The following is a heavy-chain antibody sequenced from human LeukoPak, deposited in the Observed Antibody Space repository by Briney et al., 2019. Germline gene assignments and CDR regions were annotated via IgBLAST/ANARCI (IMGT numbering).Heavy chain of an antibody. CDR3: AVDDSTVVAVAAKDYYYGMDV. Sequence: SVKVSCKASGGTFSSYAISWVRQAPGQGLEWMGRIIPILGIANYAQKFQGRVTITADKSTSTAYMELSSLRSEDTAVYYCAVDDSTVVAVAAKDYYYGMDVWGQGTTVTVSS. D-gene: IGHD2-15*01. CDR2: IIPILGIA. J-gene: IGHJ6*02. CDR1: GGTFSSYA. V-gene: IGHV1-69*04.